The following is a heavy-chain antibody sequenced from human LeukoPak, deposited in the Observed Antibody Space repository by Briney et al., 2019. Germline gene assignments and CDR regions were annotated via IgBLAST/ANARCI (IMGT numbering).Heavy chain of an antibody. CDR2: INHSGST. V-gene: IGHV4-34*01. D-gene: IGHD3-22*01. CDR1: GGSFSGYY. CDR3: ARGRRITMIVVVKKENYFDY. Sequence: TSETLSLTCAVYGGSFSGYYWSWMRQPPGKGLEWIGEINHSGSTNYNPSLKSRVTISVDTSKNQFSLKLSSVTAADTAVYYCARGRRITMIVVVKKENYFDYWGQGTPVTVSS. J-gene: IGHJ4*02.